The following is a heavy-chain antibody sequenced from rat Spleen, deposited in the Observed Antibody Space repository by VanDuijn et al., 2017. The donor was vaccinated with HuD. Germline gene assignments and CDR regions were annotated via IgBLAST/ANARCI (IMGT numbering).Heavy chain of an antibody. V-gene: IGHV5-29*01. D-gene: IGHD1-4*01. Sequence: EVQLVESGGGLVQPGRSLKLSCAASGFTFSNYGMHWIRQAPKKGLEWVATISNDGTSTFYRDSVKGRFTISRNNVENTLYLQMDSLRSEDTATYYCARHGTVGRVYLPFDYWGQGVMVTVSS. CDR3: ARHGTVGRVYLPFDY. CDR1: GFTFSNYG. CDR2: ISNDGTST. J-gene: IGHJ2*01.